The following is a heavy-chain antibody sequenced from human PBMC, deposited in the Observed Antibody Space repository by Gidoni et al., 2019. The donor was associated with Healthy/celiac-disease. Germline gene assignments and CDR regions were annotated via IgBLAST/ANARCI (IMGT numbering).Heavy chain of an antibody. CDR2: IYHSGST. V-gene: IGHV4-30-2*01. CDR1: DGPISSCGYS. J-gene: IGHJ5*02. D-gene: IGHD3-9*01. CDR3: ARAALVTNWFDP. Sequence: QLPLQESGSGLVKPSHTLSLTCALSDGPISSCGYSWSWIRQPPAKGLELIGYIYHSGSTYYNPSLKSRVTISVDRSKNQFSLKLSSVTAADTAVYYCARAALVTNWFDPWGQGTLVTVSS.